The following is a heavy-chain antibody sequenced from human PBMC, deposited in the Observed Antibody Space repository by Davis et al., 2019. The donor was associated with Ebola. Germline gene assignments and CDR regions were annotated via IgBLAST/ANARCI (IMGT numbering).Heavy chain of an antibody. J-gene: IGHJ4*02. CDR3: ASEYGDY. CDR2: SDPEDGEA. CDR1: GYTLNELS. D-gene: IGHD2-8*01. Sequence: AASVKVSCKVSGYTLNELSVHWVRQAPGKGLEWMGGSDPEDGEAIYSQKFQGRVTMTEDTSTDTAYMELSNLRSEDTAVYYCASEYGDYWGQGTLVTVSS. V-gene: IGHV1-24*01.